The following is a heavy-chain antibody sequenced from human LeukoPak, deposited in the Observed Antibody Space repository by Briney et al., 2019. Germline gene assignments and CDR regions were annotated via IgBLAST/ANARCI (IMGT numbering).Heavy chain of an antibody. CDR1: GFTSSSDG. CDR3: AKESGIAVAGTAGY. J-gene: IGHJ4*02. D-gene: IGHD6-19*01. Sequence: GGSLRPSCAASGFTSSSDGMHWVRQAPGKGLEWVAVISYDGSNKYYADSVTCRFTISRDNSKQTLYLQMNSLRAEDTALYYCAKESGIAVAGTAGYWGERTLVTVSS. V-gene: IGHV3-30*18. CDR2: ISYDGSNK.